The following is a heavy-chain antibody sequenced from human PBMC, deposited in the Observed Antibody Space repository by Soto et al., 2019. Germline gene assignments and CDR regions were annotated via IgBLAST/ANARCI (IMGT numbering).Heavy chain of an antibody. Sequence: ASVKVSCKASGYTFTSYDINWVRQATGQGLEWMGWTNPNSGNTGYAQKFQGRVTMTRNTSISTAHMELSSLRSEDTAVYYCARRGGDDFWSGYWFDYWGQGTLVTVSS. J-gene: IGHJ4*02. CDR2: TNPNSGNT. V-gene: IGHV1-8*01. CDR1: GYTFTSYD. CDR3: ARRGGDDFWSGYWFDY. D-gene: IGHD3-3*01.